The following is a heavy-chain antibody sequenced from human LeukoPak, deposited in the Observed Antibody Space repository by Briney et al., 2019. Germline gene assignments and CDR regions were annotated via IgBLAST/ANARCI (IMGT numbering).Heavy chain of an antibody. Sequence: GGSLRLSCAASGFPFSDHEMNWVRQAPGKGLEWVSYISSSGSDKYYPDPVKGRFTISRDNAKNSLYLQMNSLRAEDTAVYYCARRTSGAFAIWGQGTKVTVSS. CDR1: GFPFSDHE. CDR3: ARRTSGAFAI. CDR2: ISSSGSDK. J-gene: IGHJ3*02. V-gene: IGHV3-48*03.